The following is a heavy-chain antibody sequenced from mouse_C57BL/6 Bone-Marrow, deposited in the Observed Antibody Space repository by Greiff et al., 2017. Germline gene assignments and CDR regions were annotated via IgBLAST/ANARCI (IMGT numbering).Heavy chain of an antibody. CDR3: ARTGYDGSSQYYFDY. D-gene: IGHD1-1*01. CDR1: GYTFTSYG. Sequence: VQLQQSGAELARPGASVKLSCKASGYTFTSYGISWVKQRTGQGLEWIGEIYPRSGNTYYNEKFKGKATLTADKSSSTAYMELRSLTSEDSAVYFCARTGYDGSSQYYFDYWGQGTTLTVSS. J-gene: IGHJ2*01. V-gene: IGHV1-81*01. CDR2: IYPRSGNT.